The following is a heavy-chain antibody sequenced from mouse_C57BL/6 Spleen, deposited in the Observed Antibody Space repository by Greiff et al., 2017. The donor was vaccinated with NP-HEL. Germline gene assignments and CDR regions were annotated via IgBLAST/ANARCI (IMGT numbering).Heavy chain of an antibody. CDR1: GFTFTDYY. CDR3: ARSDYYGSSSWFAY. Sequence: EVKLVESGGGLVQPGGSLSLSCAASGFTFTDYYMSWVRQPPGKALEWLGFIRNKANGYTTEYSASVTGRFTISRDNSQSILYLQMNALRAEDSATYYCARSDYYGSSSWFAYWGQRTLVTVSA. D-gene: IGHD1-1*01. V-gene: IGHV7-3*01. CDR2: IRNKANGYTT. J-gene: IGHJ3*01.